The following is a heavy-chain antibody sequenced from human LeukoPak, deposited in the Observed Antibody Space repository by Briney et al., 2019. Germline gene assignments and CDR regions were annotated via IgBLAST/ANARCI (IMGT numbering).Heavy chain of an antibody. D-gene: IGHD2-15*01. J-gene: IGHJ4*02. CDR3: ARGCSGGSRYQDFDY. Sequence: GGSLRLSCAASGFTFSSYDMHWVRQATGKGLEWVSAIGTAGDTYYPGSVKGRFTISRENAKNSLYLQMNSLRAGDTAVYYCARGCSGGSRYQDFDYWGQGTLVTVSS. V-gene: IGHV3-13*01. CDR2: IGTAGDT. CDR1: GFTFSSYD.